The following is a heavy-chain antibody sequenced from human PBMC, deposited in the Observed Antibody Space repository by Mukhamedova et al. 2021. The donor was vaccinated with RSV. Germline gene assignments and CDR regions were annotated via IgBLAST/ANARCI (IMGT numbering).Heavy chain of an antibody. CDR3: ARVGYGDYNWFDP. V-gene: IGHV1-69*01. D-gene: IGHD4-17*01. CDR2: IPIFGTA. J-gene: IGHJ5*02. Sequence: IPIFGTANYAQKFQGRVMITADESTSTAYMELSSLRSEDTAVYYCARVGYGDYNWFDPWGQGTLVTVSS.